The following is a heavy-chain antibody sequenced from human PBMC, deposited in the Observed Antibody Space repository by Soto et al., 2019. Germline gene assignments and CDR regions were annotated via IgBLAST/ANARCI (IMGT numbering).Heavy chain of an antibody. Sequence: QVQLVESGGGVVQPGRSLRLSCAASGFTFSRYGMHWVRQAPGKGLAWVAVISYDGSNKYYADSVKGRFTISRDNSKNTLYLQMNSLRADDSAVYYCARDGNYYDRSGPCFDYWGQGSLVTVSS. J-gene: IGHJ4*02. CDR3: ARDGNYYDRSGPCFDY. V-gene: IGHV3-30*03. CDR1: GFTFSRYG. CDR2: ISYDGSNK. D-gene: IGHD3-22*01.